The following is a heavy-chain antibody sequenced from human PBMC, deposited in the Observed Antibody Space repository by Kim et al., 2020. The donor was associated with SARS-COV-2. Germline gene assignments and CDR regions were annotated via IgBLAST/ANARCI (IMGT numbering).Heavy chain of an antibody. Sequence: GGSLRLSCAASGFTFSSYGMHWVRQAPGKGLEWVAVISYDGSNKYYADSVKGRFTISRDNSKNTLYLQMNSLRAEDTAVYYCAKGLYGDPPKKFDYWGQGTLVTVSS. CDR1: GFTFSSYG. CDR3: AKGLYGDPPKKFDY. D-gene: IGHD4-17*01. V-gene: IGHV3-30*18. CDR2: ISYDGSNK. J-gene: IGHJ4*02.